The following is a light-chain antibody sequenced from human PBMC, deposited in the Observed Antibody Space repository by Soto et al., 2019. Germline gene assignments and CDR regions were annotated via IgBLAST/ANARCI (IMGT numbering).Light chain of an antibody. J-gene: IGKJ1*01. CDR3: QQYGNSPQT. Sequence: EIVLTQSPGTLSLTPGERATLSCRTSQTVTRNYLAWHQQKPGQTPRLLVCGASSRATGIPNRFSGSGSGTDFTLTISRLEPEDFAVYYCQQYGNSPQTFGQGTKVDIK. CDR2: GAS. CDR1: QTVTRNY. V-gene: IGKV3-20*01.